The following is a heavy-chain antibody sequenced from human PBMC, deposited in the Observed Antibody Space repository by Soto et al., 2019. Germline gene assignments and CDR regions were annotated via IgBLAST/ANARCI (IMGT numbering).Heavy chain of an antibody. CDR1: GYTFTSYD. D-gene: IGHD2-15*01. Sequence: ASVKVSCKASGYTFTSYDINWVRQATGQGLEWMGWMNPNSGNTGYAQKFQGRVTMTRNTSISTAYMELSSLRAEDTAVYYCAKDEVLVEVVARDYYGMDVWGQGTTVTVSS. J-gene: IGHJ6*02. V-gene: IGHV1-8*01. CDR2: MNPNSGNT. CDR3: AKDEVLVEVVARDYYGMDV.